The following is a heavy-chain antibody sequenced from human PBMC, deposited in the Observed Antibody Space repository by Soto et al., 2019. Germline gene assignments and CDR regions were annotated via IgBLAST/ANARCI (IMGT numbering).Heavy chain of an antibody. CDR1: GFPFSAYG. CDR3: VKKTPTVTTGHAMAA. V-gene: IGHV3-30*18. CDR2: LSHNRSTE. D-gene: IGHD4-4*01. Sequence: QVQLVESGGGVVQPGRSLRLSCSASGFPFSAYGMHWVRQAPGKGLEWVAILSHNRSTENYADSVRGRFTVSRDNSENTLFLQMNSLRIEDTAVYSCVKKTPTVTTGHAMAAWGQGTTVIVSS. J-gene: IGHJ6*02.